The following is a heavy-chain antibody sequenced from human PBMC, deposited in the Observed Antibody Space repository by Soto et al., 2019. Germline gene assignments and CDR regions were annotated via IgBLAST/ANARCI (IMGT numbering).Heavy chain of an antibody. Sequence: VQLVESGGALVQPGGSLRLSCATSGFALRDSAMHWVRQVSGGGLQWVSGMYSSGDVGYAGSVRGRFTMSRDVARNALFLQMSSLTADATALYYCVKDNLAGGADVWGQGTTVTVSS. CDR2: MYSSGDV. CDR1: GFALRDSA. D-gene: IGHD3-10*01. CDR3: VKDNLAGGADV. J-gene: IGHJ6*02. V-gene: IGHV3-9*01.